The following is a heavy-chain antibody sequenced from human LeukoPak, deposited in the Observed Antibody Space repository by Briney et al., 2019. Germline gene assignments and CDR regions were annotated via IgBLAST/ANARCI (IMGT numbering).Heavy chain of an antibody. CDR1: GFTFSSYW. J-gene: IGHJ6*03. CDR3: ARPIAYYDILTGYPINYMDV. V-gene: IGHV3-21*01. CDR2: ISIVSSYI. Sequence: PGGSLRLSCAPSGFTFSSYWMSWVRHAPGGGLEWVSSISIVSSYIYYADSVKGRFTISRDNANNSLYLQMNSLRAEDTAVYYCARPIAYYDILTGYPINYMDVWGKGTTVTISS. D-gene: IGHD3-9*01.